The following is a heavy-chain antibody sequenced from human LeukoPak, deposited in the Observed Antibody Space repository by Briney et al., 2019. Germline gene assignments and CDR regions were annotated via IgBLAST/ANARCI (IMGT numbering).Heavy chain of an antibody. V-gene: IGHV6-1*01. D-gene: IGHD5-12*01. CDR1: GDSVSSNSAA. CDR3: ARQTIRGSGYDYPSTFDY. J-gene: IGHJ4*02. Sequence: SQTLSLTCAISGDSVSSNSAAWNWIRQSPSRGLEWLGRTYYRSKWYNDYAVSVKSRITINPDTSKNQFSLQLNSVTPVDTAVYYCARQTIRGSGYDYPSTFDYWGQGTLVTVSS. CDR2: TYYRSKWYN.